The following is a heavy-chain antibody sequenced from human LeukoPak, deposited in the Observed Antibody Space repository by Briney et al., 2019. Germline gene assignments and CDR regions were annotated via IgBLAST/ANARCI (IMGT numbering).Heavy chain of an antibody. J-gene: IGHJ4*01. CDR1: GYTFTNYY. CDR3: VRKTPNAGYIDY. V-gene: IGHV1-46*01. D-gene: IGHD4-23*01. Sequence: GASVKVSCKASGYTFTNYYIQWVRQAPGQGLAWIGIINPSGGNTNYAQTFRGRVTMTRDTSTRTVYMALSSASSEATAVSYIVRKTPNAGYIDYWGHGTLVTVSP. CDR2: INPSGGNT.